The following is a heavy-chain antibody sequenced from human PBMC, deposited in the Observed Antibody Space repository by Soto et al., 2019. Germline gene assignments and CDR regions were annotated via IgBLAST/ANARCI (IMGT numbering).Heavy chain of an antibody. D-gene: IGHD6-13*01. CDR3: ARVLSSSSWYVRFDP. CDR1: GVSFSGYY. CDR2: INHSGST. Sequence: SETLSLTCAVYGVSFSGYYWSWIRQPPGKGLEWIGEINHSGSTNYNPSLKSRVTISVDTSKNQFSLKLSSVTAADTAVYYCARVLSSSSWYVRFDPWGQGTLVTSPQ. V-gene: IGHV4-34*01. J-gene: IGHJ5*02.